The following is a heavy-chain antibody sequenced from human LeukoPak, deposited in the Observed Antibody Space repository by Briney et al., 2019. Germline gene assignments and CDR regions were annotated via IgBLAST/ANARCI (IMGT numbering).Heavy chain of an antibody. CDR1: GGSISSSSYY. D-gene: IGHD6-13*01. V-gene: IGHV4-39*07. J-gene: IGHJ5*02. CDR2: IYYSGST. Sequence: SSETLSLTCTVSGGSISSSSYYWGWIRQPPGEGLEWIGSIYYSGSTYYNPSLKSRVTISVDTSKSQFSLKLSSVTAADTAVYYCARDRPVSSSWYVGTDWFDPWGQGTLVTVSS. CDR3: ARDRPVSSSWYVGTDWFDP.